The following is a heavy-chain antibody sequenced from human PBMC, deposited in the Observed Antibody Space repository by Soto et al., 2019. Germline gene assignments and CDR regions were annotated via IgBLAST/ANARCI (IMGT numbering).Heavy chain of an antibody. D-gene: IGHD5-12*01. Sequence: SVKVSCKASGGTFSSYTICWVRQAPGQGLEWMGRIIPILGIANYAQKFQGRVTITADKSTSTAYMELSSLRSEDTAVYYCASTYSGYDFYWFDPWGQGTLVTVS. J-gene: IGHJ5*02. CDR2: IIPILGIA. CDR3: ASTYSGYDFYWFDP. CDR1: GGTFSSYT. V-gene: IGHV1-69*02.